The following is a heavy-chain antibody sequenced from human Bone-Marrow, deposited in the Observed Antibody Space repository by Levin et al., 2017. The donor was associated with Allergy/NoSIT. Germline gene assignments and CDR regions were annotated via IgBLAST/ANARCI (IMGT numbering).Heavy chain of an antibody. CDR2: IYYSGST. CDR1: GGSISGSTYY. V-gene: IGHV4-39*01. CDR3: ARLGYCSGATCYSGHY. J-gene: IGHJ4*02. D-gene: IGHD2-15*01. Sequence: KTSETLSLTCSVSGGSISGSTYYWGWIRQPPGKGLEWIVSIYYSGSTHNNPSLKSRVTVSVDTSKNQFSLKLSSVTAADTAVYYCARLGYCSGATCYSGHYWGQGTLVTVSS.